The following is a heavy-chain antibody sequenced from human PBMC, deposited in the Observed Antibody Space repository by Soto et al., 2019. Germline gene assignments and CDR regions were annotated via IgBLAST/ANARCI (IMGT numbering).Heavy chain of an antibody. Sequence: QVQLVQSGAEVKKPGASVKVSCKASGYTFTSYGISWVRQAPGQGLEWMGWISAYNGNTNYAQKLQGRVTMTTDTSTSTAYMERRSLRSDETAVYYCARDAPVGKWLLFKGSGDAFDIWGQGTMVTVSS. CDR1: GYTFTSYG. D-gene: IGHD3-3*01. V-gene: IGHV1-18*01. J-gene: IGHJ3*02. CDR3: ARDAPVGKWLLFKGSGDAFDI. CDR2: ISAYNGNT.